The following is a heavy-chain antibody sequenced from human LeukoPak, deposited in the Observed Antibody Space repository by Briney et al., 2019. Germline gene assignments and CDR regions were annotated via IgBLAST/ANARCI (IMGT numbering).Heavy chain of an antibody. CDR1: GFIFSDHY. CDR3: ARCYCTSTNCYRFFDY. D-gene: IGHD2-2*02. J-gene: IGHJ4*02. Sequence: PGGSLRLSCAASGFIFSDHYMSWIRQAPGKGLEWVSYISTSSTYTNYADSVKGRFTISRDNAKNLLNLQMNSLRAEDTAVYYCARCYCTSTNCYRFFDYWGQGALVTVSS. CDR2: ISTSSTYT. V-gene: IGHV3-11*03.